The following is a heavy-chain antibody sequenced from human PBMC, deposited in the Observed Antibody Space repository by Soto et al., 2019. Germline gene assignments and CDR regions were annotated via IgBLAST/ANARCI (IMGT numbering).Heavy chain of an antibody. Sequence: GGSLRLSCAASGFTFRNYWMNWVRQAPGKGLEWVANIKQDGSEKYYVDSVKGRFTISRDNAKNSLYLQMNSLGAEDTAVYYCAKSKYSSSFSSGYWGQGTLVTVSS. D-gene: IGHD6-6*01. J-gene: IGHJ4*02. CDR3: AKSKYSSSFSSGY. CDR1: GFTFRNYW. V-gene: IGHV3-7*01. CDR2: IKQDGSEK.